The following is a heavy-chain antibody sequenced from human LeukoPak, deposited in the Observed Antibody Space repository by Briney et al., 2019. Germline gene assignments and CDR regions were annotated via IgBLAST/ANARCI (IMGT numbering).Heavy chain of an antibody. Sequence: GESLKISCKGSGYRFTNYWIALARQMPGKGLEWMGIIYPGDSDTRYSPSFQGQVTISADKSSSTAYMQWSRLKDTQTAMYFCEREGEQYNWFDLWGQGTLVAVSS. V-gene: IGHV5-51*01. CDR1: GYRFTNYW. D-gene: IGHD6-19*01. J-gene: IGHJ5*02. CDR3: EREGEQYNWFDL. CDR2: IYPGDSDT.